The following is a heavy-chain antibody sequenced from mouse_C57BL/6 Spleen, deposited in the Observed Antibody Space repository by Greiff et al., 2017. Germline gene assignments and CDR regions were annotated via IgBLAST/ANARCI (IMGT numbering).Heavy chain of an antibody. D-gene: IGHD1-1*01. CDR2: IHPSDSDT. Sequence: QVQLQQPGAELVKPGASVKVSCKASGYTFTSYWMHWVKQRPGPGLEWIGRIHPSDSDTNYNQKFKGKATLTVDKSSSTAYMQLSSLTSEDSAVYYCAITPLSYYGSSYYFDYWGQGTTLTVSS. V-gene: IGHV1-74*01. J-gene: IGHJ2*01. CDR3: AITPLSYYGSSYYFDY. CDR1: GYTFTSYW.